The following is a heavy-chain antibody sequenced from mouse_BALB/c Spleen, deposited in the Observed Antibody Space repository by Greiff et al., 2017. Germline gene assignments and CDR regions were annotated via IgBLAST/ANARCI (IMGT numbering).Heavy chain of an antibody. V-gene: IGHV1S81*02. CDR1: GYTFTSYW. CDR2: INPSNGRT. CDR3: ARYGNSMDY. J-gene: IGHJ4*01. D-gene: IGHD2-1*01. Sequence: QVQLQQSGAELVKPGASVKLSCKASGYTFTSYWMHWVKQRPGQGLEWIGEINPSNGRTNYNEKFKSKATLTVDKSSSTAYMQLSSLTSEDSAVYYCARYGNSMDYWGQGTSVTVSS.